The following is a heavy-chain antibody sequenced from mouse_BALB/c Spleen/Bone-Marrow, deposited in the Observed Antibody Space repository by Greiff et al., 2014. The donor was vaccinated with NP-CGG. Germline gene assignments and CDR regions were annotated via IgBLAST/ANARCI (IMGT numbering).Heavy chain of an antibody. V-gene: IGHV2-6-5*01. CDR1: GLSLTDYV. J-gene: IGHJ1*01. Sequence: VKLMESGPGLVAPSQSLSITCTDSGLSLTDYVISWIRQPPGKGLEWLGIIWGGGSTYYNPALKSRLTISKDNSRSQVFLKMNSLQTDDTAMYYCAKQYGNSDWYFDVWGAGTTVAVSS. CDR2: IWGGGST. D-gene: IGHD2-1*01. CDR3: AKQYGNSDWYFDV.